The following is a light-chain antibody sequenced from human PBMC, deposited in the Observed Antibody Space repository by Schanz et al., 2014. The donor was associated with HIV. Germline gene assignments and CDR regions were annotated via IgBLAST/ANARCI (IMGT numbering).Light chain of an antibody. CDR3: SSYAGTTTHWV. V-gene: IGLV2-14*01. J-gene: IGLJ3*02. Sequence: QSALTQPASVSGSPGQSITISCTGTSSDIGAYNYVSWYQQYPGKAPKLMIYDVNNRPSGVSNRFSGSKSGNTASLTISGLQAEDEADYYCSSYAGTTTHWVFGGGTKLTVL. CDR2: DVN. CDR1: SSDIGAYNY.